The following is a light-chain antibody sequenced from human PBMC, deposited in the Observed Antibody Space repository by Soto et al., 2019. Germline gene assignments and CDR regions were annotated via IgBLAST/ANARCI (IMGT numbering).Light chain of an antibody. CDR3: SSYGGSNNLV. J-gene: IGLJ3*02. CDR2: EVS. V-gene: IGLV2-8*01. Sequence: QSVLTQPPSASGSPGQSVTISCTGTSSDVGRYNYVSWYQHHPGKAPKLMIFEVSKRPSGVPDRFSGSKSGNTASLTVSGLQAEDEADYYCSSYGGSNNLVFGGGTQLTVL. CDR1: SSDVGRYNY.